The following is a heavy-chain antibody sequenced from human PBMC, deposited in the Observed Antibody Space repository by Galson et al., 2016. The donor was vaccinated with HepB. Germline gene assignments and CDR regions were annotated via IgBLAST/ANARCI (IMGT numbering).Heavy chain of an antibody. CDR3: AGYGGNSV. J-gene: IGHJ4*02. CDR1: GFTVSDNH. V-gene: IGHV3-53*01. Sequence: SLRLSCAAPGFTVSDNHVTWIRQAPGKGLECVSVIFGRGKTYYADPVEGRFTISRDNARNTVYLQMNSLRTEDTAVYYCAGYGGNSVWGQGTLVTVSS. CDR2: IFGRGKT. D-gene: IGHD4-23*01.